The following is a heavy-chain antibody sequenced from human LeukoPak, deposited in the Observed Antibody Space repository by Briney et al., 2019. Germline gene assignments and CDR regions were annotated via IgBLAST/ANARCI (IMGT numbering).Heavy chain of an antibody. J-gene: IGHJ6*04. V-gene: IGHV3-11*03. Sequence: GVLSLSCAASGFIFSDYYISWIRQTPGKGREWLSYISSTSSDTNYADSVKDRLTISRDNAKKSLFLQMNSLRAEDTGVYYCAAPYYYGSGSLLNYYYGMDVWGKGTTGTVSS. CDR3: AAPYYYGSGSLLNYYYGMDV. CDR1: GFIFSDYY. D-gene: IGHD3-10*01. CDR2: ISSTSSDT.